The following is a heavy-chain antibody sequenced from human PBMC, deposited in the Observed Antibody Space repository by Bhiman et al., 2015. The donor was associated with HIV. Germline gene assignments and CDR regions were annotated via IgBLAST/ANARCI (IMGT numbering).Heavy chain of an antibody. CDR1: GFSFKDYW. V-gene: IGHV3-7*01. Sequence: EVQLVESGGGLVQPGGSLRVSCAASGFSFKDYWMSWVRQAPGKGLEWVANIKQGGTEKYYVDSVKGRFTISRDNAKNSLFLQMNSLRAEDTAVYYCAKHRSGGDTYYYYMDVWGKGTTVTVSS. D-gene: IGHD6-25*01. J-gene: IGHJ6*03. CDR3: AKHRSGGDTYYYYMDV. CDR2: IKQGGTEK.